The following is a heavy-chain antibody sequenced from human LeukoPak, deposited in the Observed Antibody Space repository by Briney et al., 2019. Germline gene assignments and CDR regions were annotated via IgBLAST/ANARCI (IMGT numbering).Heavy chain of an antibody. CDR3: AKGRNYDSSGVVY. CDR2: ISGSGGST. Sequence: AGGSLRLSCAASGFTFSSYSMNWVRQAPGKGLEWVSAISGSGGSTYYADSVKGRFTISRDNSKNTLYLQMNSLRAEDTAVYYCAKGRNYDSSGVVYWGQGTLVTVSS. J-gene: IGHJ4*02. V-gene: IGHV3-23*01. D-gene: IGHD3-22*01. CDR1: GFTFSSYS.